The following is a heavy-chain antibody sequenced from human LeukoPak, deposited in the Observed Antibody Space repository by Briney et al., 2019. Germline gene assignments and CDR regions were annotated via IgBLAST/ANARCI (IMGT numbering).Heavy chain of an antibody. J-gene: IGHJ4*02. V-gene: IGHV3-7*01. Sequence: GGSLRLSCAASGFTFSTYWMSWVRQAPGKGLEWVANIKQDGSEKHYVDSVKGRFTTSRDNAKNSLWLQMSSLRAEDTAVYYCARDQHIVVYWGQGTLVTVSS. CDR3: ARDQHIVVY. CDR1: GFTFSTYW. D-gene: IGHD2-21*01. CDR2: IKQDGSEK.